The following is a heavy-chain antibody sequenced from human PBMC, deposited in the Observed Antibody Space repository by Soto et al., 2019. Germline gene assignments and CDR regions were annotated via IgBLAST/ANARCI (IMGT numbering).Heavy chain of an antibody. Sequence: QMQLQQWGAGLLKPSETLSLTCVVSGGSLSDYFWSWIRQPPGMALEWIGEINHLGSINYNPSLKSRVTMSVDTSKNQFSLTLNSVTAADTATYYCARGGISHWAYFYYMDVWDRGTTVTVSS. D-gene: IGHD2-21*01. CDR2: INHLGSI. V-gene: IGHV4-34*01. J-gene: IGHJ6*03. CDR3: ARGGISHWAYFYYMDV. CDR1: GGSLSDYF.